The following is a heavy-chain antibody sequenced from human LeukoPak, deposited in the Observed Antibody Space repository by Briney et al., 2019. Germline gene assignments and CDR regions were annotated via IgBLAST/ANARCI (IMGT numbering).Heavy chain of an antibody. CDR1: GYTFTGYY. Sequence: ASVKVSCKASGYTFTGYYMHWVRQAPGQGLEWMGRINPNSGGTNYAQKFQGKVTMTRDTSISTAYMELSRLRSDDTAVYYCAREGGDPAWFDIWGQGTMVTVSS. CDR3: AREGGDPAWFDI. V-gene: IGHV1-2*06. J-gene: IGHJ3*02. CDR2: INPNSGGT. D-gene: IGHD3-10*01.